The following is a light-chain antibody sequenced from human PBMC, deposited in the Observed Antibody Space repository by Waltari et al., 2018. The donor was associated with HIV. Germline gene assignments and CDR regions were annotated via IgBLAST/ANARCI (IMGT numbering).Light chain of an antibody. J-gene: IGLJ2*01. V-gene: IGLV2-18*02. CDR2: EVS. Sequence: QSDLIQPPSVSASPGQSVNISCPGGSSDVGGYHRFSWYQQPPGTAPKLLIDEVSNRPSGVPDRFAGSKSGNGASLTISGLQPEDEGDYVCSSYTSSSTYVICGGGTKLTVL. CDR1: SSDVGGYHR. CDR3: SSYTSSSTYVI.